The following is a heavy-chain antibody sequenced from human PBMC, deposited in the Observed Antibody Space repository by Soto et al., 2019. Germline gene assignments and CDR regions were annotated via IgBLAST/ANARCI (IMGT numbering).Heavy chain of an antibody. CDR3: ARDRECSAGSCYNYFDY. V-gene: IGHV4-31*03. D-gene: IGHD2-15*01. J-gene: IGHJ4*02. CDR1: GGSISSGGYY. Sequence: QVQLQESGPGLVKPSQTLSLTCTVSGGSISSGGYYWSWIRQHPGKGLEWIGYIYSSGSTYYNPSLKSRLTISVDTSKNQFSLKLSSVTAADTAVYYCARDRECSAGSCYNYFDYWGQGTLVTVSS. CDR2: IYSSGST.